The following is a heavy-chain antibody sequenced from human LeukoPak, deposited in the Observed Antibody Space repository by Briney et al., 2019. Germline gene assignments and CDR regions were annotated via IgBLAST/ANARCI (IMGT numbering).Heavy chain of an antibody. Sequence: GESLKISCKTSGYVFIRHWIGWVRQVPGKGLEWVSSISSSSSYIYYADSVKGRFTISRDNAKNSLYLQMNSLRAEDTAVYYCARVNTMLRGVITDPWGQGTLVIVSS. CDR2: ISSSSSYI. D-gene: IGHD3-10*01. CDR1: GYVFIRHW. CDR3: ARVNTMLRGVITDP. J-gene: IGHJ5*02. V-gene: IGHV3-21*04.